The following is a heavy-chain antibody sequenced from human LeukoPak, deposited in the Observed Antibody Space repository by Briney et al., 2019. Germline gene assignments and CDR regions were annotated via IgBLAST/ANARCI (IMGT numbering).Heavy chain of an antibody. J-gene: IGHJ4*02. Sequence: GASVKVSCKASGYTFTGYYMHWVRQAPGQGLEWMGWINPNSGGTNYAQKFQGRVTMTRDTSISTAYMELSRLRSDDTAVYYCARVTSYYYDSSVLLFDYWGQGTLVTVSS. CDR2: INPNSGGT. CDR1: GYTFTGYY. V-gene: IGHV1-2*02. CDR3: ARVTSYYYDSSVLLFDY. D-gene: IGHD3-22*01.